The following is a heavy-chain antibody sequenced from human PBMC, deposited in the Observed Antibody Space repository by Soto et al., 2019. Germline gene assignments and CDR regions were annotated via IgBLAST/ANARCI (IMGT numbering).Heavy chain of an antibody. J-gene: IGHJ5*02. V-gene: IGHV4-34*01. CDR2: INHSGST. Sequence: SETLSLTCAVYGGSFSGYYWSWIRQPPGKGLEWIGEINHSGSTNYNPSLKSRVTISVDTSKNQLSLKLSSVTAADTAVYYCARLPYNWNYRADWFDPWGQGTLVTVSA. D-gene: IGHD1-7*01. CDR1: GGSFSGYY. CDR3: ARLPYNWNYRADWFDP.